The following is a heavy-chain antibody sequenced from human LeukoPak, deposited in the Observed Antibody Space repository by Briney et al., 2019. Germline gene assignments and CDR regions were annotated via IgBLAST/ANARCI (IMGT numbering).Heavy chain of an antibody. D-gene: IGHD3-3*01. CDR2: IYYSGST. J-gene: IGHJ4*02. CDR1: GGSISSYY. Sequence: PSETLSLTCTVSGGSISSYYWSWIRQPPGKGLEWIGYIYYSGSTNYNPSLKSRVTISVDTSKNQFSLKLSSVTAADTAVYYCARSGGFWSGYYNHYWGQGTLVTVSS. V-gene: IGHV4-59*12. CDR3: ARSGGFWSGYYNHY.